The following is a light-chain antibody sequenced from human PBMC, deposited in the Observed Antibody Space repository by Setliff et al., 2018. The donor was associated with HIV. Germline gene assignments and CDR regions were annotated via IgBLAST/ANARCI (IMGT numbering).Light chain of an antibody. CDR2: EVS. Sequence: QSALTQPASVSGSPGQSITISCTGTSSDVGSYNYVSWYQQHPGKAPKLMIYEVSNRPSGVSDRFSASKSGNTASLTISGLRAEDEADYYCSSYRSGSAPVIFAAGTKVTVL. J-gene: IGLJ1*01. V-gene: IGLV2-14*01. CDR1: SSDVGSYNY. CDR3: SSYRSGSAPVI.